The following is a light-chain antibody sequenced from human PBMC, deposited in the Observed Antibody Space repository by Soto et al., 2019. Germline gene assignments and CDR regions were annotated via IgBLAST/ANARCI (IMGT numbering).Light chain of an antibody. V-gene: IGKV3-20*01. Sequence: EIVLTQSPGTLALSLGDGATLSCRASQTVNRNYLAWYHQKPGQPPRLLIYGVSNRATGVPDRFSGGGSGTEFTLTIVRLEPDDVGNYYCQQYINSPRTFGQGTRVEVK. J-gene: IGKJ1*01. CDR2: GVS. CDR1: QTVNRNY. CDR3: QQYINSPRT.